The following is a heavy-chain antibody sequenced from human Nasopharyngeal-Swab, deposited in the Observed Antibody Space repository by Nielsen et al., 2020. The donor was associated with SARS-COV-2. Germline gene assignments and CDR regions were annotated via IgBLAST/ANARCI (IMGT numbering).Heavy chain of an antibody. V-gene: IGHV3-33*01. CDR1: GFTFSSYG. D-gene: IGHD3-10*01. Sequence: GESLKISCAASGFTFSSYGMHWVRQAPGKGLEWVAVIWYDGSNKFYADSVKGRFTISRDNSKNTLYLQMNSLRAEDTAVYYCARGRTSRDDAFDTWGQGTMVTVSS. CDR3: ARGRTSRDDAFDT. J-gene: IGHJ3*02. CDR2: IWYDGSNK.